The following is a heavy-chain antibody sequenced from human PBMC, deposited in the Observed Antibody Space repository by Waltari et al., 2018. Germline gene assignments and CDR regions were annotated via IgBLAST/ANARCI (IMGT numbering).Heavy chain of an antibody. J-gene: IGHJ4*02. CDR1: GFTFSDYW. Sequence: EVQVVESGGGLVQPGGSLRLSCAASGFTFSDYWIDWVRQAPGKGLEWVANINQDGSEKHYVGSLKGRVTVSRDNAKNSLYLQINSLRAEDTAVYYCSNSLNYWGQGTLVTVSS. CDR2: INQDGSEK. CDR3: SNSLNY. V-gene: IGHV3-7*01.